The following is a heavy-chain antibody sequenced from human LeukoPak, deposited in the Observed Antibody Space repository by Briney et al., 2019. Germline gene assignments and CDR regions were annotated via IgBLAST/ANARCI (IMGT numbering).Heavy chain of an antibody. V-gene: IGHV3-23*01. D-gene: IGHD2-2*01. J-gene: IGHJ6*03. CDR3: VKSSYCTSSSCPWYYYMDV. CDR1: GFTFSDYA. Sequence: GGSLRLSCAASGFTFSDYAMSWVRQAPGKGLEWVSAINGSGDDTYYADSVKGRFTISRDNSKNTLYLQMNSLRAEDTAVFYCVKSSYCTSSSCPWYYYMDVWGKGTTVTVSS. CDR2: INGSGDDT.